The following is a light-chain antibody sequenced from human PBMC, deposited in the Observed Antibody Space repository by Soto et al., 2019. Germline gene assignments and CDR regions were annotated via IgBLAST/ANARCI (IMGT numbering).Light chain of an antibody. J-gene: IGLJ2*01. CDR2: GDN. V-gene: IGLV1-40*01. Sequence: QSVLTQPPSVSGAPGQKGTIPCTGSSSNIGAGYDVHWYQQLPGAAPTLLIYGDNDRPSGVPDRFSGSKSGTSASLAITGLQAEDEADYYCESYDSSLRDVVFGGGTKLTVL. CDR3: ESYDSSLRDVV. CDR1: SSNIGAGYD.